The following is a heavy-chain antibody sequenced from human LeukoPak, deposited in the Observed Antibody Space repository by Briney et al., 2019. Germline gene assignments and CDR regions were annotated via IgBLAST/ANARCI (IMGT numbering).Heavy chain of an antibody. V-gene: IGHV4-30-2*01. D-gene: IGHD5-18*01. CDR2: IYHSGST. J-gene: IGHJ6*03. Sequence: SETLSLTCTVSGGSISSGGYYWSWIRQPPGKGLEWIGYIYHSGSTYYNPSLKSRVTISVDRSKNQFSLKLSSVTAADTAVYYCARIQNYYYYYMDVWGKGTTVTVSS. CDR3: ARIQNYYYYYMDV. CDR1: GGSISSGGYY.